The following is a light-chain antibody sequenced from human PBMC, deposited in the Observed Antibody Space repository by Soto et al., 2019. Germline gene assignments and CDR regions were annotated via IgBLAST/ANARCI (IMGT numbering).Light chain of an antibody. Sequence: EIVFTQSPVTLSLSPGERATLSCRASQSVSSNLAWYQQKPGQAPRLLIYGASTRATGIPARFSGSGSGTEFTLTISSLQSEDFAVYYCQQYNNWPSWTFGQGTKVDIK. J-gene: IGKJ1*01. CDR2: GAS. CDR3: QQYNNWPSWT. CDR1: QSVSSN. V-gene: IGKV3-15*01.